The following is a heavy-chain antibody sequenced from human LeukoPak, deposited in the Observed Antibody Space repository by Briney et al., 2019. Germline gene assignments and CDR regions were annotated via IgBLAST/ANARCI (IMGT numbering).Heavy chain of an antibody. J-gene: IGHJ4*02. CDR2: IKQDGSQE. CDR3: ARGVPYNSWSGPHYSDY. V-gene: IGHV3-7*01. D-gene: IGHD3-3*01. Sequence: GGSLRLSCAASRFTLSTYWMSWVRQAPGKGLEWVAHIKQDGSQEYYVDSVKGRFTISRDSAKNSLYLQMNSLRAEDTAVYYCARGVPYNSWSGPHYSDYWGQGTLVTVSS. CDR1: RFTLSTYW.